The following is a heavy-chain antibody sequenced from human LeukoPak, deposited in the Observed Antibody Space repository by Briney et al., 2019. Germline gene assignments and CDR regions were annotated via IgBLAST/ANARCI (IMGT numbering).Heavy chain of an antibody. CDR2: ISGSGGST. CDR3: ARGVRGVIITPPPDY. Sequence: GSLRLSCAASGFTFSSYAMSWVRQAPGKRLEWVSAISGSGGSTYYADSVKGRFTISRDNSKNTLYLQMNSLRAEDTAVYYCARGVRGVIITPPPDYWGQGTLVTVSS. J-gene: IGHJ4*02. D-gene: IGHD3-10*01. V-gene: IGHV3-23*01. CDR1: GFTFSSYA.